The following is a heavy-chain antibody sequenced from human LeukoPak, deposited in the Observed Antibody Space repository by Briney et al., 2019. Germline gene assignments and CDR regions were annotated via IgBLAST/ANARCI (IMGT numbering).Heavy chain of an antibody. Sequence: PGGSLRLSCAASGFTFSSYGMHWVRQAPGKGLEWVGVISNDGSFKYYADSVKGRFTISRDNSKNTLYLEMNSLRAEDTAVYYCANEGSGDDPWGQGTLVTVSS. CDR2: ISNDGSFK. D-gene: IGHD7-27*01. CDR3: ANEGSGDDP. CDR1: GFTFSSYG. V-gene: IGHV3-30*18. J-gene: IGHJ5*02.